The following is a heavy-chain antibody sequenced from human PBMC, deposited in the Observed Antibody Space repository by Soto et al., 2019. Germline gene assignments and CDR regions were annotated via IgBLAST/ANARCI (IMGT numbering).Heavy chain of an antibody. CDR3: STRAYDTNGYYRFDP. Sequence: SETLSLTCAVYGGSFSGHSWTWIRQSPGKGLEWIGDINHSGRVNYSPSLKSRVTISLDTSKNQFSLTPSAVTAADTAMYYCSTRAYDTNGYYRFDPWGQGTLVTVSS. V-gene: IGHV4-34*01. CDR2: INHSGRV. D-gene: IGHD3-22*01. J-gene: IGHJ5*01. CDR1: GGSFSGHS.